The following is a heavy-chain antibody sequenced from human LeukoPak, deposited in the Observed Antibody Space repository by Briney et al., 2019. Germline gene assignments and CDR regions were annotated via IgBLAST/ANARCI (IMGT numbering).Heavy chain of an antibody. CDR2: INPNSGGT. J-gene: IGHJ6*02. D-gene: IGHD5-12*01. CDR3: ARVLNKGYGGPDYYYYGMDV. CDR1: GYTFTGYY. Sequence: ASVKVSCKASGYTFTGYYMHWVRQAPGQGLEWMGWINPNSGGTNYAQKFQGRVTMTRDTSISTAYMELSRLRSDDTAVYYCARVLNKGYGGPDYYYYGMDVWGQGTTVTVSS. V-gene: IGHV1-2*02.